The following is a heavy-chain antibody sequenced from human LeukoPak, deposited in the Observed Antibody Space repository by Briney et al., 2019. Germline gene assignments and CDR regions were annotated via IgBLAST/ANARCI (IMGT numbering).Heavy chain of an antibody. D-gene: IGHD6-6*01. CDR2: MYNSGST. CDR3: ARARSYSSSSLFDY. J-gene: IGHJ4*02. CDR1: GGSISTYY. Sequence: PSETLSLTCTVSGGSISTYYWSWIRQPPGKGLQWIGYMYNSGSTNYNPSLKSRVTISVDTSKNQFSLKLSSVTAADTAVYYCARARSYSSSSLFDYWGQGTLVTVSS. V-gene: IGHV4-59*01.